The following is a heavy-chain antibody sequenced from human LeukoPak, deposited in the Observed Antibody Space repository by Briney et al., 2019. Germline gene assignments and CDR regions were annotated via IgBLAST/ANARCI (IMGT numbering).Heavy chain of an antibody. CDR3: AREAVAGTLYYYYGMDV. D-gene: IGHD6-19*01. Sequence: GGSLRLSCAASGFTVSSNYMSWVRQAPGKGLEWVSVIYSGGSTYYADSVKGRFTISRDNSKNTLYLQMNSLRAEDTAVYYCAREAVAGTLYYYYGMDVWGQGTTVAVSS. V-gene: IGHV3-53*01. CDR1: GFTVSSNY. J-gene: IGHJ6*02. CDR2: IYSGGST.